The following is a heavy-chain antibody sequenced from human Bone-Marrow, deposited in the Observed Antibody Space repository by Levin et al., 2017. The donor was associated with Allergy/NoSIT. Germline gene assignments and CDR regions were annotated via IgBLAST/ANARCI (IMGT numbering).Heavy chain of an antibody. CDR1: GGTFSSYA. CDR2: IIPIFGTA. J-gene: IGHJ6*02. CDR3: ARLQDSVDIVVVPAAIRYYYYYGMDV. Sequence: GASVKVSCKASGGTFSSYAISWVRQAPGQGLEWMGGIIPIFGTANYAQKFQGRVTITADKSTSTAYMELSSLRSEDTAVYYCARLQDSVDIVVVPAAIRYYYYYGMDVWGQGTTVTVSS. D-gene: IGHD2-2*03. V-gene: IGHV1-69*06.